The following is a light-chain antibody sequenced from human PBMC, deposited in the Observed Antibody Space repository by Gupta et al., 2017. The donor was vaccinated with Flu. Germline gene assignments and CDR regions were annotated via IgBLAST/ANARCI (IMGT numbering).Light chain of an antibody. V-gene: IGLV2-11*03. CDR2: GVT. CDR1: NSDVGAYDF. CDR3: CSYAGTTQV. J-gene: IGLJ1*01. Sequence: QSVSISCTGTNSDVGAYDFVSWYQQHPAKAPNLLIYGVTKRPSGVPDRFSGSKSGNTASLTISGLQPDDEDDYYCCSYAGTTQVFGTGTTVIV.